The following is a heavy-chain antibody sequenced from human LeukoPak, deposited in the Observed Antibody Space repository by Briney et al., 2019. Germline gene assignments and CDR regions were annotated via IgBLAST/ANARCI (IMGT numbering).Heavy chain of an antibody. CDR1: GVTFNNAW. D-gene: IGHD2-21*01. V-gene: IGHV3-48*01. CDR3: ARDGETYSSFLDY. Sequence: GGSLRLSCAASGVTFNNAWMSWVRQAPGKGLEWVSYISSSSSTIYYADSVKGRFTISRDNAKNSLYLQMSSLRAEDTAVYYCARDGETYSSFLDYWGQGTLVTVSS. J-gene: IGHJ4*02. CDR2: ISSSSSTI.